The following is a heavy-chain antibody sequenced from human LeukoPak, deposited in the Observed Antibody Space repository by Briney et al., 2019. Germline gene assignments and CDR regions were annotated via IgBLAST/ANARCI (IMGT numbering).Heavy chain of an antibody. CDR2: IYHSGGT. CDR3: ARYLTYYYGSSGYYHFDY. J-gene: IGHJ4*02. Sequence: SQTLSLTCAVSGGSISSGVYSWSWIRQPPGKGLEWIGSIYHSGGTYYNPSLRSRVTLSLDRSNNQFSLTLNSMTAADTAVYYCARYLTYYYGSSGYYHFDYWGQGTLVTVSS. D-gene: IGHD3-22*01. V-gene: IGHV4-30-2*02. CDR1: GGSISSGVYS.